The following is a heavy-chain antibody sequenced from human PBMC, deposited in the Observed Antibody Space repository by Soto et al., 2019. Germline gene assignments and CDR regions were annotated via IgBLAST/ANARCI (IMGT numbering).Heavy chain of an antibody. J-gene: IGHJ6*03. V-gene: IGHV4-34*01. D-gene: IGHD2-2*01. Sequence: SETLSLTCAVYGGSFSGYYWSWIRQPPGKGLEWIGEINHSGSTNYNPSLKSRVTISVDTSKNQFSLKLSSVTAADTAVYYCARGRYCSSTSCSYYYYYYMDVWGKGTTVTVSS. CDR2: INHSGST. CDR3: ARGRYCSSTSCSYYYYYYMDV. CDR1: GGSFSGYY.